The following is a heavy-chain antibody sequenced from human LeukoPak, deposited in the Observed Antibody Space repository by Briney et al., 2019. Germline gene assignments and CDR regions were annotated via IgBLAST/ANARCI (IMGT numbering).Heavy chain of an antibody. Sequence: PGGSLRLSCVASGFTFSSYGMYWVRQAPGKGLEWVAVISFDGSNKYYADSVRGRFTVSRDNSKDTLYLQMNSLRAEDTAVYYCAKDEIGAVAGLLDYWGQGILVTVSS. CDR3: AKDEIGAVAGLLDY. D-gene: IGHD6-19*01. J-gene: IGHJ4*02. CDR1: GFTFSSYG. V-gene: IGHV3-30*18. CDR2: ISFDGSNK.